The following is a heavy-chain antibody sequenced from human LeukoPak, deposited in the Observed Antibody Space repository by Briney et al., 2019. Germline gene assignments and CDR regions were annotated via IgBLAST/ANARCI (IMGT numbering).Heavy chain of an antibody. CDR2: IYYSGST. J-gene: IGHJ4*02. D-gene: IGHD2-2*01. CDR1: GGSISSSDYS. V-gene: IGHV4-61*05. Sequence: SETLSLTCTVSGGSISSSDYSWSWIRQPPGKGLEWIGYIYYSGSTNYNPSLKSRVTISVDTSKNQFSLKLSSVTAADTAVYYCASLTLDCSSTSCPPQTDYWGQGTLVTVSS. CDR3: ASLTLDCSSTSCPPQTDY.